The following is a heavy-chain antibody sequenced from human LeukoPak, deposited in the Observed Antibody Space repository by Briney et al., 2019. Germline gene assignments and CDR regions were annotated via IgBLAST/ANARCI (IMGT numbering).Heavy chain of an antibody. Sequence: PGGSLRLSCAASGFTFDDYAMHWVRQAPGKGLEWVSGISWNSGSIGYADSVKGRFTISRDNAKNSLYLQMNSLSAEDTALYYCAKIQSSFDYYGMDVWGQGTTVTVSS. D-gene: IGHD2/OR15-2a*01. CDR1: GFTFDDYA. J-gene: IGHJ6*02. CDR3: AKIQSSFDYYGMDV. CDR2: ISWNSGSI. V-gene: IGHV3-9*01.